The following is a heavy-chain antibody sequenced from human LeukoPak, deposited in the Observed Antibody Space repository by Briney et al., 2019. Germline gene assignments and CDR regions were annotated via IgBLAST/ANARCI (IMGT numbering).Heavy chain of an antibody. CDR2: ISYDGSNK. J-gene: IGHJ4*02. D-gene: IGHD2-21*01. CDR3: AKGSEAEAYTFDY. CDR1: GFTFSSYG. Sequence: GGSLRLSCAASGFTFSSYGMHWVRQAPGKGLEWVAVISYDGSNKYYADSVKGRFTISRDNSKNTLYLQMNSLRAEDTAVYYCAKGSEAEAYTFDYWGRGTLVTVSS. V-gene: IGHV3-30*18.